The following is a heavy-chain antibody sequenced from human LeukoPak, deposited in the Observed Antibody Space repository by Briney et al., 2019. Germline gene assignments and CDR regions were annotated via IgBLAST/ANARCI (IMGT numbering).Heavy chain of an antibody. CDR1: GFTFSSYE. CDR2: ISSSGSTI. CDR3: ARAGLLFYFDY. J-gene: IGHJ4*02. Sequence: GGSLRLSCAASGFTFSSYEMNWVRQAPGKGLEWVSYISSSGSTIYYADSVKGRFTVSRDNAKNSLYLQMSSLRAEDTAVYYCARAGLLFYFDYWGQGALVTVSS. D-gene: IGHD2/OR15-2a*01. V-gene: IGHV3-48*03.